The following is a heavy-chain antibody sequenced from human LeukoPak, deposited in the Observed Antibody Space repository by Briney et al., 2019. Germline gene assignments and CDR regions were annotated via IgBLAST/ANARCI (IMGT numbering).Heavy chain of an antibody. J-gene: IGHJ6*03. V-gene: IGHV3-21*01. Sequence: GGSLRLYCAASGFTFNSYSMIWLRPAPGKGLEWGSFISSSSSYIYYADSVKGRFTISRDNAKNSLYLQMNSLRAEDTAVYYCARKNPRKYYYMDVWGKGATVTISS. CDR3: ARKNPRKYYYMDV. D-gene: IGHD6-6*01. CDR2: ISSSSSYI. CDR1: GFTFNSYS.